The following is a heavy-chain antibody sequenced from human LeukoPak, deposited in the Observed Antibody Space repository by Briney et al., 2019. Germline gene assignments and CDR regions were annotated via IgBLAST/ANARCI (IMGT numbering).Heavy chain of an antibody. J-gene: IGHJ4*02. D-gene: IGHD2-15*01. CDR2: ISGSGGAT. CDR1: GLTFSSNA. V-gene: IGHV3-23*01. CDR3: AKDRFCSGGSCYSDY. Sequence: GGSLKLSCAASGLTFSSNAMSWVRQPPGKGLERTSSISGSGGATYYADSVKGRFTISRDKSKNTLYLQMNSLRAEDTAVYYCAKDRFCSGGSCYSDYRGQGTLVTVSS.